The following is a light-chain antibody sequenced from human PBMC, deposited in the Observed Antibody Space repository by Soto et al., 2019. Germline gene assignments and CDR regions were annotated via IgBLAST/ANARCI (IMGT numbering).Light chain of an antibody. CDR3: PQYYSSPWT. V-gene: IGKV4-1*01. Sequence: DIVMTQSPDSLAVSLGERATINCKSSQIVLYSSNNKNYLAWYQQKPGQPPKLLIYWASTRESGVPDRFSGSGSGTDFTLTISSVQAEDVAVYYCPQYYSSPWTFGQGTKVEIK. CDR2: WAS. J-gene: IGKJ1*01. CDR1: QIVLYSSNNKNY.